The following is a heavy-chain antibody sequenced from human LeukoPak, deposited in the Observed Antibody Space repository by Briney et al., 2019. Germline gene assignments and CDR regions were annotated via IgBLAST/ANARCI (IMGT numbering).Heavy chain of an antibody. CDR2: LSTDGSYK. D-gene: IGHD3-3*01. V-gene: IGHV3-7*01. CDR1: GFTFRGYC. Sequence: GGSLRLSCAASGFTFRGYCMTWFRQAPGKGLEWVANLSTDGSYKYYADSVKGRFTISRDNAKNSLYLQMNGLRADDTAIYYCARDAYDDASESWGQGTLVTVSS. J-gene: IGHJ5*02. CDR3: ARDAYDDASES.